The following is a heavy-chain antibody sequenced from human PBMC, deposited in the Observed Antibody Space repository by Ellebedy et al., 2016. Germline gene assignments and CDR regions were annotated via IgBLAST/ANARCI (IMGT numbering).Heavy chain of an antibody. D-gene: IGHD4-17*01. CDR3: RQGHYADL. V-gene: IGHV3-23*01. J-gene: IGHJ4*02. Sequence: GGSLRLSXATSGIRFGDFFMSWVRQAPGKGLQWVSTISAGGDDTYLADSVKGRFTISRDSSKNSVYLRMNNLRVEDTAVYYCRQGHYADLWGQGTLVTVSS. CDR2: ISAGGDDT. CDR1: GIRFGDFF.